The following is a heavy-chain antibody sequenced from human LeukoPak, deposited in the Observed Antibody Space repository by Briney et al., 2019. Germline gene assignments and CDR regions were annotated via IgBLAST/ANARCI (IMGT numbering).Heavy chain of an antibody. CDR3: AKIEVDEFDY. CDR1: GFTFSRYG. Sequence: PGGSLRLSCAASGFTFSRYGMHWVRQAPGKGLEWVAFIRYDGRNKYYADSVKGRLTISRDNSKNTLFLQMNSLRAEDTAVYYCAKIEVDEFDYWGQGTLVTVSS. J-gene: IGHJ4*02. V-gene: IGHV3-30*02. D-gene: IGHD2-2*01. CDR2: IRYDGRNK.